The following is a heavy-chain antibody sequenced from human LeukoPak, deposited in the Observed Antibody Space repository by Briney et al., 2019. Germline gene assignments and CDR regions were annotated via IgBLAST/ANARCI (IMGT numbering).Heavy chain of an antibody. CDR3: ARAHCSSISCYFDY. CDR2: INPNSGGT. CDR1: RYIFTDYY. Sequence: ASVTVSCTASRYIFTDYYMHWVRQAPGQGLEWMGWINPNSGGTNSAQKFQGRVTMTRDTSISTAYMELTSLRSDDTAAYYCARAHCSSISCYFDYWGQGTLVTVSS. D-gene: IGHD2-2*01. V-gene: IGHV1-2*02. J-gene: IGHJ4*02.